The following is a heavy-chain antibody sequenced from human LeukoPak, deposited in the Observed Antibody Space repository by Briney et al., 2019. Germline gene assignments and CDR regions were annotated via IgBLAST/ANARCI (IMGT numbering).Heavy chain of an antibody. D-gene: IGHD3-10*01. CDR2: INHSGST. J-gene: IGHJ6*03. CDR1: VGSFSGYY. V-gene: IGHV4-34*01. Sequence: SETLSLTCAVYVGSFSGYYWSWIRQPPGKGLEWIGEINHSGSTIYNSSLKSRVTISVDTSKNQFSLKLSSVTAADTAVYYCARGYYGSGSHCCHMDVWGKGTTITVS. CDR3: ARGYYGSGSHCCHMDV.